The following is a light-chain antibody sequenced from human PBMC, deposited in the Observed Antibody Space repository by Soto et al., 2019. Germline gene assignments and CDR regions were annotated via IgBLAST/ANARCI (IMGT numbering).Light chain of an antibody. Sequence: QSVLTQPPSVSGAPGQRVTISCTGSSSNIGAGYDVHWYPQLPGTAPKLLIYGHSNRPSGVPDRFSGSKSGTSASLAITGLQDEDEAEYYCQSYDSSLSGYVFGGGTKLTVL. CDR1: SSNIGAGYD. CDR2: GHS. V-gene: IGLV1-40*01. J-gene: IGLJ2*01. CDR3: QSYDSSLSGYV.